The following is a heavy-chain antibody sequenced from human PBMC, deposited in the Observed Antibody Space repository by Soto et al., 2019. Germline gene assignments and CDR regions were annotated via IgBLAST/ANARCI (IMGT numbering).Heavy chain of an antibody. D-gene: IGHD4-4*01. J-gene: IGHJ6*02. CDR3: AREGNSGPYYYGMDV. CDR1: GGTVSSGSYY. V-gene: IGHV4-61*01. CDR2: IYYSGST. Sequence: SETLSLTSIVSGGTVSSGSYYWSWIRQPPGKGLEWIGYIYYSGSTNYNPSLKSRVTISVDTSKNQFSLKLSSVTAADTAVYYCAREGNSGPYYYGMDVWAQGTTVTVSS.